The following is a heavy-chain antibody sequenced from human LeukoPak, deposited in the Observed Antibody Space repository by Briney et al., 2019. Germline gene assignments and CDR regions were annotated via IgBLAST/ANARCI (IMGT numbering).Heavy chain of an antibody. Sequence: ASVKVSCKASGYTFTAYYMHWVRQAPGQGLEWMGCINPNTGATNYAQKFQGRVTMTRATSISTAYMELSRATSDDTAVYYCARDDSFQFDSWGQGTLVTVSS. V-gene: IGHV1-2*02. D-gene: IGHD5-18*01. CDR1: GYTFTAYY. CDR2: INPNTGAT. J-gene: IGHJ4*02. CDR3: ARDDSFQFDS.